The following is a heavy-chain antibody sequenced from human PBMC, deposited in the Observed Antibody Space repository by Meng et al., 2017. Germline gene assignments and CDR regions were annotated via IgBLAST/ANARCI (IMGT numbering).Heavy chain of an antibody. D-gene: IGHD3-10*01. CDR1: GYTFTGYY. Sequence: QVQLVQSWAEVKQPWATVKVSCKASGYTFTGYYMHWVRQAPGQGLEWMGRINPNSGGTNYAQKFQGRVTMTRDTSISTAYMELSRLRSDDTAVYYCARDYGSGRIILHFDYWGQGTLVTVSS. V-gene: IGHV1-2*06. CDR3: ARDYGSGRIILHFDY. CDR2: INPNSGGT. J-gene: IGHJ4*02.